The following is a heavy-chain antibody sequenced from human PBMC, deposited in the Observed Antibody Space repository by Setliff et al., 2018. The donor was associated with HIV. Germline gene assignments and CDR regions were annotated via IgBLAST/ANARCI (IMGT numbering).Heavy chain of an antibody. Sequence: SETLSLTCTVSGASIGRRSDCWGWVRQPPGKGLEWIGSFYYSWNTYYNPSLTSRVTISADTSRNQFSLKLTAVTAADTAIYYCARGVNFDYWGQGTQVTVSS. CDR3: ARGVNFDY. CDR2: FYYSWNT. V-gene: IGHV4-39*07. D-gene: IGHD3-3*01. CDR1: GASIGRRSDC. J-gene: IGHJ4*02.